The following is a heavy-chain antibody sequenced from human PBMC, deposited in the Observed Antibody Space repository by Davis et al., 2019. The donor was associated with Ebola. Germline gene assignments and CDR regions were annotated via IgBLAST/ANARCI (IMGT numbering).Heavy chain of an antibody. D-gene: IGHD4/OR15-4a*01. Sequence: GESLKISCTGSGYSFTSYWIAWVRQMPGKGLEWMGIIYAGDSDTRYSPSFEGQVTISVDRSITTAHLQWSSLKASDAAIYYCARQASLYGAIDYWGQGTLVTVSS. CDR1: GYSFTSYW. J-gene: IGHJ4*02. V-gene: IGHV5-51*01. CDR3: ARQASLYGAIDY. CDR2: IYAGDSDT.